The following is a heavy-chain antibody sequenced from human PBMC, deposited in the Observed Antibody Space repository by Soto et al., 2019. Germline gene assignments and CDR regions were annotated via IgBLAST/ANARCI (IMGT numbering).Heavy chain of an antibody. D-gene: IGHD6-19*01. J-gene: IGHJ6*02. V-gene: IGHV3-7*03. CDR2: IKQDGSEN. Sequence: VRLSCAASSFTFSSYWLSWVRQAPGKGLEWVATIKQDGSENYYVDSVKGRFTISRDNAKNSLYLQMSSLRADDTAVYYCARDGPFISVAAPAFQYAMDVWGQGTTVTV. CDR1: SFTFSSYW. CDR3: ARDGPFISVAAPAFQYAMDV.